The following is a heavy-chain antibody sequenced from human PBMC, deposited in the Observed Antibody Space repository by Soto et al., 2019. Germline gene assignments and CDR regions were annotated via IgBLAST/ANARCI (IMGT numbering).Heavy chain of an antibody. CDR3: AREGDKTATPFDC. CDR1: GGSVSSGSYY. J-gene: IGHJ4*02. D-gene: IGHD1-1*01. Sequence: SETLSLTCTVSGGSVSSGSYYWSWIRQPPGRGLEWIGYIYYSGSTNYNPSLKSRVSISLETSKNQFSLKLTSVTAADTAVYYSAREGDKTATPFDCGGPGTLVTVSS. CDR2: IYYSGST. V-gene: IGHV4-61*01.